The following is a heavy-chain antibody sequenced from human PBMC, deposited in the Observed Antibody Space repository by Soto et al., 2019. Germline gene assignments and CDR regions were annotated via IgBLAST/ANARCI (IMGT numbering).Heavy chain of an antibody. CDR2: IYYSGST. CDR3: ARSRVGATFLFDP. V-gene: IGHV4-31*03. J-gene: IGHJ5*02. CDR1: GGSISSGGYY. Sequence: TLSLTCTVSGGSISSGGYYWSWIRQHPGKGLEWIGYIYYSGSTYYNPSLKSRVTISVDTSKNQFSLKLSSVTAADTAVYYCARSRVGATFLFDPWGQGTLVTVSS. D-gene: IGHD1-26*01.